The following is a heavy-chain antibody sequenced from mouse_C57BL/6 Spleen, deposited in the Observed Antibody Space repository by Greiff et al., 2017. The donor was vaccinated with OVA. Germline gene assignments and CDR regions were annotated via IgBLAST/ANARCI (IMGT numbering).Heavy chain of an antibody. J-gene: IGHJ4*01. CDR3: ARRGGTGAMDY. CDR1: GFTFSSYG. D-gene: IGHD4-1*01. Sequence: EVQGVESGGDLVKPGGSLKLSCAASGFTFSSYGMSWVRQTPDKRLEWVATISSGGSYTYYPDSVKGRFTISRDNAKNTLYLQMSSLKSEDTAMYYCARRGGTGAMDYWGQGTSVTVSS. CDR2: ISSGGSYT. V-gene: IGHV5-6*01.